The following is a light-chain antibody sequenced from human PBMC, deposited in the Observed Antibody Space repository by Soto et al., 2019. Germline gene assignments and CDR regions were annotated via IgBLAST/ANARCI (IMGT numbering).Light chain of an antibody. CDR2: AAS. J-gene: IGKJ4*01. V-gene: IGKV1-8*01. CDR1: LTISTY. Sequence: AIRKTQSPSSLSASTGDRVTITCRANLTISTYLAWYQQKPGKAPQLLISAASTLQSGVPSRFSGSGSGTDFTLAISSLQSDDFGTYFCQQYYSYPITFGGGTRWIS. CDR3: QQYYSYPIT.